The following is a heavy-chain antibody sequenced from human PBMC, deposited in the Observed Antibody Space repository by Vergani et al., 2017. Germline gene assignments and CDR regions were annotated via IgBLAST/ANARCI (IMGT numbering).Heavy chain of an antibody. Sequence: QEQLVQSGSELKKPGASVKVSCKASGYSFNNYAIHWVRQAPGQGLEWMGWINPTTGNPTYARAFTGRFVFSLDTSISTAYLQIVSLKAEDTAVYFCARAIRGRLAVGATDSWGQGAMLTVCS. V-gene: IGHV7-4-1*01. D-gene: IGHD6-19*01. CDR2: INPTTGNP. CDR3: ARAIRGRLAVGATDS. J-gene: IGHJ4*02. CDR1: GYSFNNYA.